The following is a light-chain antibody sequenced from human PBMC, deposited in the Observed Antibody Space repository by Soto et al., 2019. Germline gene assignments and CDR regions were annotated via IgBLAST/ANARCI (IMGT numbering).Light chain of an antibody. J-gene: IGLJ7*01. CDR3: QTWATGFNAV. CDR1: SRHSSYA. CDR2: LNSDGSH. Sequence: QPVLTQSPSASASLGASVKLTCTLSSRHSSYAIAWHQLQPEKGPRYLMKLNSDGSHTKGDGIPDRFSGSSSGAERYLTISSLQSEDEADYYCQTWATGFNAVFGRGTQLTVL. V-gene: IGLV4-69*01.